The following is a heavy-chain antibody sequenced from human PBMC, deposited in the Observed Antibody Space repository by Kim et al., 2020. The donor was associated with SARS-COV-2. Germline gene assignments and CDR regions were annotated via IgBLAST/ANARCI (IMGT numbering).Heavy chain of an antibody. D-gene: IGHD3-10*01. Sequence: GGSLRLSCAASGFTFSSYGMHWVRQAPGKGLEWVAVISYDGSNKYYADSVKGRFTISRDNSKNTLYLQMNSLRAEDTAVYYCAKDKDVLLWFGDRAMDVWGQGTTVTVSS. CDR1: GFTFSSYG. J-gene: IGHJ6*02. V-gene: IGHV3-30*18. CDR3: AKDKDVLLWFGDRAMDV. CDR2: ISYDGSNK.